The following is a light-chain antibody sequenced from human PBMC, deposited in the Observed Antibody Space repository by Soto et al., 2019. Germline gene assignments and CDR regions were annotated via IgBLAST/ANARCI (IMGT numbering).Light chain of an antibody. V-gene: IGLV1-51*01. CDR1: SSTLGLNY. Sequence: QSVLTQPPSVSAAPGPKVTLSCSGGSSTLGLNYVSWYQHLPGPPPTLLIYDNDQLPSAIPARFSGSKSGASATLVITALQPGDEADYYCGAWDTSLSAGLFGGGTKLTVL. CDR2: DND. CDR3: GAWDTSLSAGL. J-gene: IGLJ3*02.